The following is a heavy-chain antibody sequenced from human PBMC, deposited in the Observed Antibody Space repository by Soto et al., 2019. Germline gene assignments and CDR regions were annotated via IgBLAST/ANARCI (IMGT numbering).Heavy chain of an antibody. CDR2: VDTSGSGT. V-gene: IGHV3-23*05. CDR3: ARGLSATTGCPDY. D-gene: IGHD1-26*01. Sequence: EVHLLDSGGGLVQPGGSLRLSCAASGFPFTNYAMSWLRQAPGKGLESVSVVDTSGSGTYYTDAVRGRFTISRDNSQNILYLQMHSLRADDTAVYYCARGLSATTGCPDYWGQGTLVTVSA. J-gene: IGHJ4*02. CDR1: GFPFTNYA.